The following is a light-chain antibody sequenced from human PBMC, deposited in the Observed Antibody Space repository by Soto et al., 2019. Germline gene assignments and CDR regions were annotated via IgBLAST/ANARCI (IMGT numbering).Light chain of an antibody. J-gene: IGKJ1*01. CDR1: QSVSSN. V-gene: IGKV3-15*01. CDR3: QQYNNWHPWT. Sequence: IELTQPPATLSVSPGEGATLSCSASQSVSSNLALYQQKPGQAPGLLIYGASTRATGIPARFSGSGSGTEFTLTISSLQSEDFAVYYCQQYNNWHPWTFGQGTK. CDR2: GAS.